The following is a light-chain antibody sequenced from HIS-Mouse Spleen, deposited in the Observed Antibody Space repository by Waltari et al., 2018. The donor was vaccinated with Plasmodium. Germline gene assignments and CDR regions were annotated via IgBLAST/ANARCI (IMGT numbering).Light chain of an antibody. CDR2: EDS. CDR3: YSTDSSGNHRV. J-gene: IGLJ3*02. V-gene: IGLV3-10*01. Sequence: SYELTQPPSVSVYPGQTARITCSGDALPKKYASWYQQKSGQAPVLVIYEDSKRTSGIPERFSGASSGTMATLTISGAQVEDEADYYCYSTDSSGNHRVFGGGTKLTVL. CDR1: ALPKKY.